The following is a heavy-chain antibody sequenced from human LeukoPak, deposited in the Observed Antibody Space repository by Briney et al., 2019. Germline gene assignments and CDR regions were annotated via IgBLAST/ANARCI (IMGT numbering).Heavy chain of an antibody. V-gene: IGHV1-2*02. CDR3: ARDLYYYDSSGYYP. CDR2: INPNSGGT. CDR1: GYTFTGYY. D-gene: IGHD3-22*01. J-gene: IGHJ5*02. Sequence: ASVKVSCKASGYTFTGYYMHWVRQAPGQGLEWMGWINPNSGGTNYAQKFQGRVTMTRDTSISTAYMELSRLRSDDTDVYYCARDLYYYDSSGYYPWGQGTLVTVSS.